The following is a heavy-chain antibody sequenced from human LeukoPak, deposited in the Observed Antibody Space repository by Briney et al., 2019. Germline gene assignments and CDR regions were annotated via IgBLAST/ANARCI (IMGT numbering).Heavy chain of an antibody. CDR3: ARDLRWLQCFDY. D-gene: IGHD5-24*01. V-gene: IGHV3-30-3*01. CDR2: ISYDGSNK. CDR1: GFSFSDYA. J-gene: IGHJ4*02. Sequence: ARSLRLSCAASGFSFSDYAVHWVRQAPGKGLEWVAIISYDGSNKLYADSGKGRFTISRDNSKKTLYLQMNSLRAEDTAMYYCARDLRWLQCFDYWGQGTLVTVSS.